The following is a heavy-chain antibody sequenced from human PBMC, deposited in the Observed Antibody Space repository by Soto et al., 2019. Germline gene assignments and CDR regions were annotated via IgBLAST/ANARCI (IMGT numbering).Heavy chain of an antibody. J-gene: IGHJ3*02. CDR3: ARDLPPPAYYYDSSGPDAFDI. CDR1: GYTFTSYG. CDR2: ISAYNGNT. D-gene: IGHD3-22*01. V-gene: IGHV1-18*04. Sequence: ASVKVSCKASGYTFTSYGISWVRQAPGQGLEWMGWISAYNGNTNYAQKLQGRVTMTTDTSTSTAYMELRSLRSEDTAVYYCARDLPPPAYYYDSSGPDAFDIWGQGTMVTVSS.